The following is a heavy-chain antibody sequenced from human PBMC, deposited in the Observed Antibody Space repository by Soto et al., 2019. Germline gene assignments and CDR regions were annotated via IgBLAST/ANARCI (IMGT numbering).Heavy chain of an antibody. CDR1: GDNFSRNSSP. D-gene: IGHD6-13*01. CDR3: AGRIAAGGSNWFDP. CDR2: PYYRSKWSS. Sequence: SHTVSLTYAISGDNFSRNSSPWNSIRQTTSRGLEWLDSPYYRSKWSSDYAESVQGRITINPDTSKNQFSLLLNSVTPDDTAVYFCAGRIAAGGSNWFDPWGQGTQVTVSS. J-gene: IGHJ5*02. V-gene: IGHV6-1*01.